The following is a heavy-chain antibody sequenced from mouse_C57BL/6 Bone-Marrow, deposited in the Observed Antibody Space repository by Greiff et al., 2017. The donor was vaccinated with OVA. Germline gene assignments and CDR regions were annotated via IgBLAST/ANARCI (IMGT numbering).Heavy chain of an antibody. CDR2: INPYNGGT. D-gene: IGHD3-1*01. J-gene: IGHJ2*01. Sequence: EVKLQESGPVLVKPGASVKMSCKASGYTFTDYYMNWVKQSHGKSLEWIGVINPYNGGTSYNQKFKGKATLTVDKSSSTAYMKLNSLTSEDSAVYYCAPKSAGAFDYWGQGTTLTVSS. CDR1: GYTFTDYY. CDR3: APKSAGAFDY. V-gene: IGHV1-19*01.